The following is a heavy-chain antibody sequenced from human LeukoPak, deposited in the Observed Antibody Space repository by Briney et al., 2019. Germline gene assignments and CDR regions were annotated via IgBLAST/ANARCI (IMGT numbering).Heavy chain of an antibody. CDR1: GFTFSSYA. Sequence: PGGSLRLSCAASGFTFSSYAMSWVRQAPGKGLEWVSYISSSSSTIYYADSVKGRFTISRDNAKNSLYLQMNSLRAEDTAVYYCARESAQGMDVWGKGTTVTVSS. CDR2: ISSSSSTI. J-gene: IGHJ6*03. CDR3: ARESAQGMDV. D-gene: IGHD6-25*01. V-gene: IGHV3-48*04.